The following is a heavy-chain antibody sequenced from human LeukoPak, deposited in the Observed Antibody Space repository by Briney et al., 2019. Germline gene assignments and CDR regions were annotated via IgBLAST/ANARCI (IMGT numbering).Heavy chain of an antibody. CDR1: GYTFTSYG. D-gene: IGHD3-22*01. CDR3: ARARDSSGYCSDY. CDR2: ISAYNGNT. Sequence: ASVKGSCKTSGYTFTSYGISWVQQAPGQGLEWMGWISAYNGNTHSAQKLQGRVTMTTDTSTSTAYMELRSLRSDDTAVYYCARARDSSGYCSDYWGQGTLVTVSS. V-gene: IGHV1-18*01. J-gene: IGHJ4*02.